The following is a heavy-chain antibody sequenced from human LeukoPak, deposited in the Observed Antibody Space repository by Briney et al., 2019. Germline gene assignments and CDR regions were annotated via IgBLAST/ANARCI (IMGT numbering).Heavy chain of an antibody. J-gene: IGHJ6*03. CDR1: GGSISSSSYY. V-gene: IGHV4-39*07. CDR2: IYHSGST. CDR3: ARAFDSSKSYYYYYYMDV. D-gene: IGHD3-22*01. Sequence: SETLSLTCTVSGGSISSSSYYWGWIRQPPGKGLEWIGEIYHSGSTNYNPSLRSRVTISVDKSKNQFSLKLSSVTAADTAVYYCARAFDSSKSYYYYYYMDVWGKGTTVTVSS.